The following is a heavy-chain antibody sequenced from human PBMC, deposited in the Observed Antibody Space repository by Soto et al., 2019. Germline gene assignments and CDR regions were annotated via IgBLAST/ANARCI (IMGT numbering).Heavy chain of an antibody. CDR3: ARGSPIAAAAGNWFDP. CDR2: ISAYNGNT. CDR1: GYTFTSYG. Sequence: GASVKVSCKASGYTFTSYGISWVRQAPGQGLEWMGWISAYNGNTNYAQKLQGRVTMTTDTSTSTAYMELRSLRSDDTAVYYCARGSPIAAAAGNWFDPWGQGTLVTVSS. V-gene: IGHV1-18*01. J-gene: IGHJ5*02. D-gene: IGHD6-13*01.